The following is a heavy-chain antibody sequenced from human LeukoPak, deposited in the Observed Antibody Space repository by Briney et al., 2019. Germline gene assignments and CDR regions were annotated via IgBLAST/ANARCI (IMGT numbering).Heavy chain of an antibody. J-gene: IGHJ6*03. V-gene: IGHV3-7*01. Sequence: GGSLRLCCAASGFTFSSYWMSWVRQAPGKGLEWVANIKQDGSEKYYVDSVKGRFTISRDNAKNSLYLQMNSLRAEDTAVYYCARAMTYYYMDVWGKGTTVTVSS. CDR3: ARAMTYYYMDV. CDR1: GFTFSSYW. CDR2: IKQDGSEK.